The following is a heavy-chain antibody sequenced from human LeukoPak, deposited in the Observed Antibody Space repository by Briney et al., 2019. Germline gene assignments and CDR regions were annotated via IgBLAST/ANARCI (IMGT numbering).Heavy chain of an antibody. J-gene: IGHJ4*02. V-gene: IGHV3-23*01. D-gene: IGHD5-12*01. CDR1: EFTFNNYA. CDR2: ISGRGDST. Sequence: PGGSLRLSCAASEFTFNNYAVSWVRQAPGKGLEWVSTISGRGDSTYYADSVKGRFTISRDNAKNSLYLQMNSLRAEDTAVYYCAREFRWLSPPFDYWGQGTLVTVSS. CDR3: AREFRWLSPPFDY.